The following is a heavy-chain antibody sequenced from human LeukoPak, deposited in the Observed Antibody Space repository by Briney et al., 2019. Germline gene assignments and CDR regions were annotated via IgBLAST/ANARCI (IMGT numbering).Heavy chain of an antibody. J-gene: IGHJ4*02. CDR1: GFTFDDYA. CDR3: VKDYCSGGSCYSYYFDY. Sequence: GGSLRLSCAASGFTFDDYAMHWVRQTPGKGLEWVSLISGDGGNTYSADSFKGRFTISRDNSKNSVSLQMNSLRTGDTALYYCVKDYCSGGSCYSYYFDYWGQGTLVTVSS. CDR2: ISGDGGNT. D-gene: IGHD2-15*01. V-gene: IGHV3-43*02.